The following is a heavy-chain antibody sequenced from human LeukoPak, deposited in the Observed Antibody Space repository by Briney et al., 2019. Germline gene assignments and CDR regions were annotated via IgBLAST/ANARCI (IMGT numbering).Heavy chain of an antibody. Sequence: GGSLRLSCAASGFIFSNYPMHWVRQAPGKGLEWVAVISADGNNEHYADSAKGRFTISRDNSKNTLYLQMNSLRAEDTAVYYCARDWDTAMVTINYWGQGTLVTVSS. J-gene: IGHJ4*02. CDR1: GFIFSNYP. V-gene: IGHV3-30-3*01. D-gene: IGHD5-18*01. CDR3: ARDWDTAMVTINY. CDR2: ISADGNNE.